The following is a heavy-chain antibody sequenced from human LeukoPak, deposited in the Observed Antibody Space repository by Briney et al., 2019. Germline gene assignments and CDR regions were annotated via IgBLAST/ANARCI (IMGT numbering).Heavy chain of an antibody. CDR1: GFTFGDYA. CDR3: TRDGAPTYYDSSGYYS. D-gene: IGHD3-22*01. CDR2: ISSKAYGGTT. J-gene: IGHJ4*02. Sequence: GGSLRLSCTASGFTFGDYAMSWVRQAPRKGLEWVGFISSKAYGGTTEYAASVKGRFAISRDDSKSIAYLQMNSLKTEDTAVYYCTRDGAPTYYDSSGYYSWGQGTLVTVSS. V-gene: IGHV3-49*04.